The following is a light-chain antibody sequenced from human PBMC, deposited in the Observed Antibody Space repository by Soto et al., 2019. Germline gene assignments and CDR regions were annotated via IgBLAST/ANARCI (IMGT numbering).Light chain of an antibody. CDR1: INDVGGYNY. CDR2: DVS. CDR3: SAYTRSSPLV. Sequence: QSALTQPASVSGSPGQSITISCSGTINDVGGYNYVSWYQQHPGKAPKLLISDVSNRPSGVSNRFSGSKSGNTASLTISGLQADDEADYYCSAYTRSSPLVFGGGTKLTVL. V-gene: IGLV2-14*03. J-gene: IGLJ2*01.